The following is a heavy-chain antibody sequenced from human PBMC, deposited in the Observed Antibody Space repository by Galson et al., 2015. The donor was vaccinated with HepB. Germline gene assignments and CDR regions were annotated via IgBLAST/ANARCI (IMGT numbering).Heavy chain of an antibody. J-gene: IGHJ5*02. CDR3: ARLRGSSWYYNWFDP. V-gene: IGHV5-10-1*01. D-gene: IGHD6-13*01. Sequence: QSGAEVKKPGESLRISCKGSGYSFTSYWISWVRQMPGKGLEWMGRIDPSDSYTNYSPSFQGHVTISADKSISTAYLQWSSLKASDTAMYYCARLRGSSWYYNWFDPWGQGTLVTVSS. CDR1: GYSFTSYW. CDR2: IDPSDSYT.